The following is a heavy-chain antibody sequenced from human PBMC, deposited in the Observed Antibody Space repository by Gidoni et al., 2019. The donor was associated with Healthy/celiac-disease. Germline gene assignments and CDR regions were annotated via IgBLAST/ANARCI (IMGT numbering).Heavy chain of an antibody. CDR1: GGTFSSYA. Sequence: QVQLVQSGAEVKKPGSSVTVSCKASGGTFSSYAISWVRQAPGQGLEWMGGIIPIFGTANYAQKFQGRVTITADESTSTAYMELSSLRSEDTAVYYCAREFFNILTGVASKAFDIWGQGTMVTVSS. V-gene: IGHV1-69*01. CDR3: AREFFNILTGVASKAFDI. D-gene: IGHD3-9*01. J-gene: IGHJ3*02. CDR2: IIPIFGTA.